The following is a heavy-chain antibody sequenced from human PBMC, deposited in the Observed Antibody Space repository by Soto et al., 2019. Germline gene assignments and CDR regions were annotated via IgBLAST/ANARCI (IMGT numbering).Heavy chain of an antibody. J-gene: IGHJ5*02. Sequence: PSETLSLTCAVSGGSISNYYWSWIRQPAGKGLEWIGRFYASGYTNYNPSLNSRVTLSIDMTNNHVSLILNSVTAADTAVYYCARVGPWVPYYYDSSPYTFENWFDPWGQGTLVTVSS. CDR1: GGSISNYY. V-gene: IGHV4-4*07. CDR2: FYASGYT. D-gene: IGHD3-22*01. CDR3: ARVGPWVPYYYDSSPYTFENWFDP.